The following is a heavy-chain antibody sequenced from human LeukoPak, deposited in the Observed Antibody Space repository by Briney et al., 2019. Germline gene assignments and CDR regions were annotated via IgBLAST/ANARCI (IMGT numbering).Heavy chain of an antibody. J-gene: IGHJ4*02. CDR3: ASVVCSGGSYYFDY. Sequence: PSETLSLTCTVSGGSISSYYRSWIRQPPGKGLEWIGYIYYSGSTNYNPSLKSRVTISVDTSKNQFSLKLSSVTAADTAVYYCASVVCSGGSYYFDYWGQGTLVTVSS. V-gene: IGHV4-59*01. D-gene: IGHD2-15*01. CDR1: GGSISSYY. CDR2: IYYSGST.